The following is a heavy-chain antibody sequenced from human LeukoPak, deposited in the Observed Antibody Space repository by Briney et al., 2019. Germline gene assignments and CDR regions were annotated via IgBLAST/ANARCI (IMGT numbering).Heavy chain of an antibody. CDR2: IIPIFGTA. CDR3: ARGLRLERSYYYYGMDV. J-gene: IGHJ6*04. D-gene: IGHD1-1*01. CDR1: GGTFSSYA. V-gene: IGHV1-69*01. Sequence: SVKVSCKASGGTFSSYAISWVRQAPGQGLEWMGGIIPIFGTANYAQKFQGRVTITADESTSTAYMELSSLRSEDTAVYYCARGLRLERSYYYYGMDVWGRGTTVTVSS.